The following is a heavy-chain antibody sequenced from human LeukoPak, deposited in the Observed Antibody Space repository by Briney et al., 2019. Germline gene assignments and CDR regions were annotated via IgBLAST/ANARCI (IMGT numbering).Heavy chain of an antibody. CDR2: IKQDGSEK. CDR1: EFTFNSYA. V-gene: IGHV3-7*01. J-gene: IGHJ5*02. Sequence: GGSLRLSCAASEFTFNSYAMTWVRQAPGKGLEWVANIKQDGSEKYYVDSVKGRFTISRDNAKNSLYLQMNSLRAEDTAVYYCAGVTGNNWFDPWGQGTLVTVSS. CDR3: AGVTGNNWFDP. D-gene: IGHD2-21*02.